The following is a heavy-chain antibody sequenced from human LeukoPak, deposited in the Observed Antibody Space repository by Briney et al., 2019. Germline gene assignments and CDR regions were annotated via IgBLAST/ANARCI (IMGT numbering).Heavy chain of an antibody. V-gene: IGHV1-69*05. Sequence: ASVKVSCKASGGTFSSYAISWVRQAPGQGLEWMGGIIPIFGTANYAQKFQGRVTITTDESTSTAYMELSSLRSEDTAVYCCAIVVVPAAQYYYYYYMDVWGKGTRSPSP. CDR2: IIPIFGTA. CDR1: GGTFSSYA. J-gene: IGHJ6*03. CDR3: AIVVVPAAQYYYYYYMDV. D-gene: IGHD2-2*01.